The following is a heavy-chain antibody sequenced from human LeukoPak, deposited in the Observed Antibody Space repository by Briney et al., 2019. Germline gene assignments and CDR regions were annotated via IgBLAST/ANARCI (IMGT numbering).Heavy chain of an antibody. Sequence: ASVKVSCKASGYTFTDYYMHWVRQAPAQGFEWMGWINPNSGDTNYAQKFQGRVTMTRDTSISTAHMELSRLRSDDTAMYYCARLDGYSSSWFTFDYWGQGTLVTVSS. J-gene: IGHJ4*02. CDR3: ARLDGYSSSWFTFDY. CDR1: GYTFTDYY. V-gene: IGHV1-2*02. D-gene: IGHD6-13*01. CDR2: INPNSGDT.